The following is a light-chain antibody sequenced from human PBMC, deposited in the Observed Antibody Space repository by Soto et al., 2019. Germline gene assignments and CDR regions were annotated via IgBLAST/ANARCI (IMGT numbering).Light chain of an antibody. Sequence: QSVLTQPPSVSGAPGQRVTISCTGSSSNIGAGYDVHWYQQLPGTAPKLLIYGNSNRPSGVPDRFSGSKSGTSASLAIFGLQAEDEADYYCQSYDSSLYVFGTGTKVTVL. CDR3: QSYDSSLYV. CDR1: SSNIGAGYD. CDR2: GNS. J-gene: IGLJ1*01. V-gene: IGLV1-40*01.